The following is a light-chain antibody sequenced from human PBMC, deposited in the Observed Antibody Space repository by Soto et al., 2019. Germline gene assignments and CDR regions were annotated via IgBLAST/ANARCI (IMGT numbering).Light chain of an antibody. CDR1: KSVLYSSNNKNY. J-gene: IGKJ1*01. CDR2: WAS. Sequence: DIVMTQSQDSLAVSLGERATINCKSSKSVLYSSNNKNYLAWYQQKPGQSPKLLIYWASTRESGVPDRFSGSGSGTDFTLTISSLQAEDVAVYYCQQYYSTPWTFGQGTKVEIK. CDR3: QQYYSTPWT. V-gene: IGKV4-1*01.